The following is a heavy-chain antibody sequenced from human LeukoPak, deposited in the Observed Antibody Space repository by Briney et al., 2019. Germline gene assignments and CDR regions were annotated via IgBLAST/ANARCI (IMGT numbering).Heavy chain of an antibody. V-gene: IGHV3-33*01. Sequence: GGSLRLSCAASGCTFSQCGMHWVRQAPGKGLEWVAVIWHNGNDKYYADSVKGRFTVSRDNSRDTLYLQMNGLRADDTAVYYCARNLTTYFDYWGQGTLVTVSS. D-gene: IGHD3-9*01. CDR2: IWHNGNDK. CDR1: GCTFSQCG. J-gene: IGHJ4*02. CDR3: ARNLTTYFDY.